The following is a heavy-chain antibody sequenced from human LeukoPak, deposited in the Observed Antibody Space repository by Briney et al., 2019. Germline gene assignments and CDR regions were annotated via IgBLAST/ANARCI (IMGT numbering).Heavy chain of an antibody. V-gene: IGHV4-39*01. J-gene: IGHJ3*02. CDR1: GGSISSSSYY. CDR3: ARLRIATDAFDI. Sequence: PSETLSLTCTVSGGSISSSSYYWGWIRHPPGKGLEWIGSIYYSGSTYYNPSLKSRVTISVDTSKNQFSLKLSSVTAADTAVYYCARLRIATDAFDIWGQGTMVTVSS. CDR2: IYYSGST. D-gene: IGHD2-15*01.